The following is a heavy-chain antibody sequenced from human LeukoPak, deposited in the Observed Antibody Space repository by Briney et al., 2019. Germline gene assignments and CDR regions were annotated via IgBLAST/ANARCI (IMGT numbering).Heavy chain of an antibody. D-gene: IGHD3-10*01. V-gene: IGHV4-4*02. CDR3: ARRQDGSGSYY. Sequence: SETLSLTCAVSGGPISSTNWWSWVRQPPGKGLEWIGEIFQTGTTNYNPSLKSRVTISADKSKNQFSLKLNSVTAADTAVYFCARRQDGSGSYYWGQGTLVTVSA. CDR2: IFQTGTT. J-gene: IGHJ4*02. CDR1: GGPISSTNW.